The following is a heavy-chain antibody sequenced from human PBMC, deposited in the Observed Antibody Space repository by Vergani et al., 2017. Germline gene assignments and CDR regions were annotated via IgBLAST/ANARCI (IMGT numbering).Heavy chain of an antibody. J-gene: IGHJ1*01. Sequence: QVQLVQSGAEVKKPGSSVKVSCKASGGTFSSYAISWVRQAPGQGLEWMGGIIPIFGTANYAQKFQGRVMITADESTSTAYMELSSLRSEDTAVYYCARDWAPYYYDSSGYYYPEYFQHWGQGTLVTVSS. CDR1: GGTFSSYA. CDR3: ARDWAPYYYDSSGYYYPEYFQH. V-gene: IGHV1-69*01. D-gene: IGHD3-22*01. CDR2: IIPIFGTA.